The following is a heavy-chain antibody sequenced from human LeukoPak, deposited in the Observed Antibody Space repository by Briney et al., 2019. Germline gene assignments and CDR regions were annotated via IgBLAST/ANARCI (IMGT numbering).Heavy chain of an antibody. CDR3: ARGQVNIVGAATLLDC. CDR1: GGSISGSSYY. J-gene: IGHJ4*02. Sequence: SETLSLTCTVSGGSISGSSYYWGWIRQPPGKGLEWIGSIYYSGSTYYNPSLKSRVTISVDTSKNQFSLRLSSVTAADTAVYYCARGQVNIVGAATLLDCWGQGTLVTVSS. V-gene: IGHV4-39*07. D-gene: IGHD1-26*01. CDR2: IYYSGST.